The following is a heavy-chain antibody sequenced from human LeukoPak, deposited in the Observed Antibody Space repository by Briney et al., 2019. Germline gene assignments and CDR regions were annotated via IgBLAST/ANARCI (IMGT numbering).Heavy chain of an antibody. D-gene: IGHD3-22*01. CDR2: IYYSGST. V-gene: IGHV4-59*01. CDR1: GGSISIYQ. J-gene: IGHJ3*02. Sequence: SETLSLTCTVSGGSISIYQWNWIRQSPGKGLEWIGYIYYSGSTNYNPSLKSRVTISVDTSKSQFSLKLSSVTAADTAVYYRVRAKGHYFDSSGLYLGNAFDIWGQGTMVTVSS. CDR3: VRAKGHYFDSSGLYLGNAFDI.